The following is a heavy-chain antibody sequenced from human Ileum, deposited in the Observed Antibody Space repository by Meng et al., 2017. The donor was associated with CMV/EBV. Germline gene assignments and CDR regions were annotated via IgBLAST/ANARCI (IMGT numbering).Heavy chain of an antibody. J-gene: IGHJ4*02. Sequence: APGLLNPSHAMSLTCTVSGDFLRTVDYYWSWIRQPPGKGPEWIGYIYYSGSTLYNPSLKSPVTISLDKSKNQFSLRLRSVTAADTAVYFCAREGGGWYFDSWGQGTLVTVSS. CDR2: IYYSGST. CDR3: AREGGGWYFDS. D-gene: IGHD6-19*01. CDR1: GDFLRTVDYY. V-gene: IGHV4-30-4*01.